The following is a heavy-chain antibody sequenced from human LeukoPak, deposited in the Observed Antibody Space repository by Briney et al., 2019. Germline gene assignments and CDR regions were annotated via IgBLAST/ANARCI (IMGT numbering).Heavy chain of an antibody. V-gene: IGHV3-7*01. CDR3: ARGQIAPQGLPLPY. J-gene: IGHJ4*02. CDR2: IKQDGSEK. CDR1: GFTFSSYW. D-gene: IGHD2-21*01. Sequence: PGGSLRLSCAASGFTFSSYWMSWVRQAPGKGLEWVANIKQDGSEKYYVDSVKGRFTISRDNAKNSLYLQMNSLRAEDTAVYYCARGQIAPQGLPLPYWGQGTLVTVSS.